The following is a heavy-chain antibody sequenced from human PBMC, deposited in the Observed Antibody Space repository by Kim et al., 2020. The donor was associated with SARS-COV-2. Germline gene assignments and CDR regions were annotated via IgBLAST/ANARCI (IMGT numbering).Heavy chain of an antibody. CDR3: TTDPLLRRQQLGYAMEV. J-gene: IGHJ6*02. Sequence: GGSLRLSCAASGFTFSNAWISWVRQAPGKGLDWVGRIKSKTDGGTTDYAAPVKGRFTISRDDSKNTLYLQMNSLKTEDTAVYYCTTDPLLRRQQLGYAMEVWGQGTTVTVSS. D-gene: IGHD6-13*01. V-gene: IGHV3-15*01. CDR1: GFTFSNAW. CDR2: IKSKTDGGTT.